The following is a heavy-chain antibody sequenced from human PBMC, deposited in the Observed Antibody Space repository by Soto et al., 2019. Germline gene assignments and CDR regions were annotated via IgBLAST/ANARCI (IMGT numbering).Heavy chain of an antibody. Sequence: ASVKVSCKASGYTFTSYDINWVRQATGQGLEWMGWMNPNSGNTGYAQKFQGRVTMTRNTSISTAYMELSSLRSEDTAVYYCARGIPPLTIFGVVKYYYYMDVWGKGTTVTVSS. CDR1: GYTFTSYD. V-gene: IGHV1-8*01. J-gene: IGHJ6*03. CDR3: ARGIPPLTIFGVVKYYYYMDV. CDR2: MNPNSGNT. D-gene: IGHD3-3*01.